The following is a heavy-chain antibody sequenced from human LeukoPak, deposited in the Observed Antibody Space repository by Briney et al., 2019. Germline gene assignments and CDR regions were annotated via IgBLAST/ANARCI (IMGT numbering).Heavy chain of an antibody. CDR2: ISGSGGST. CDR3: AKVLGVDYYYGMDV. V-gene: IGHV3-23*01. CDR1: GFTFSSYA. Sequence: GGSLRLSCAAPGFTFSSYAMSWVRQAPGKGLEWVSAISGSGGSTYYADSVKGRFTISRDNSKNTLHLQMNSLRAEDTAVYYCAKVLGVDYYYGMDVWGQGTTVTVSS. J-gene: IGHJ6*02. D-gene: IGHD3-10*01.